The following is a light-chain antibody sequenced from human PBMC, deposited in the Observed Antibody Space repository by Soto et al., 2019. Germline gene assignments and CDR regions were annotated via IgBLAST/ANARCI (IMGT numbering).Light chain of an antibody. CDR3: QQYESTPPT. V-gene: IGKV4-1*01. Sequence: DIVMTQSPDSLAVSLGERATINCKSSQSVLYSSNNKNYLAWYQQRPGQPPKLLIYWASTRESGVPDRFSGSGSGTDFTLTISRLQAEDLAVYYCQQYESTPPTFGQGTKLEIK. J-gene: IGKJ2*01. CDR1: QSVLYSSNNKNY. CDR2: WAS.